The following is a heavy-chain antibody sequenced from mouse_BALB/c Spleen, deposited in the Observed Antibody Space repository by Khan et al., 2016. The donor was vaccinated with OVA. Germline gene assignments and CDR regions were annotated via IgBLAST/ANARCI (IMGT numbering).Heavy chain of an antibody. J-gene: IGHJ2*01. V-gene: IGHV3-2*02. CDR3: AKKRGNYFDY. CDR2: IRYSGST. CDR1: GYSITSDYA. Sequence: EVQLQESGPGLVKPSQSLSLTCTVTGYSITSDYAWNWIRQFPGNKLEWMAYIRYSGSTSYNPSPKRRISITRDTSKNQFFLQLNSVTTEDTATYYCAKKRGNYFDYWSQGTTLTVSS.